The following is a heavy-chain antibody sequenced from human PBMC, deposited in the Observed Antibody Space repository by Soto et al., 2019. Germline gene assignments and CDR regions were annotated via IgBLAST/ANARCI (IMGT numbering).Heavy chain of an antibody. CDR3: AKDDPGTTGTGYYYYGMGV. Sequence: PGGSLRLSCAASGFTFSSYAMSWVRQAPGKGLEWVSAISGSGGSTYYADSVKGRFTISRDNSKNTLYLQMNSLRAEDTAVYYCAKDDPGTTGTGYYYYGMGVWGQGTTVTVSS. V-gene: IGHV3-23*01. CDR1: GFTFSSYA. D-gene: IGHD4-17*01. J-gene: IGHJ6*02. CDR2: ISGSGGST.